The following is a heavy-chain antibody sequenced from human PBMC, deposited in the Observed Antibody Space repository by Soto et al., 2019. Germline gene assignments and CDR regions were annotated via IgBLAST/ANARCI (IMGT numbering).Heavy chain of an antibody. CDR3: ARVCGGGSCHSAY. Sequence: GGSLRLSCAASGFTFSSYSMNWVRQAPGKGLEWVSSISSSSSYIYYADSVKGRFTISRDNAKNSLYLQMNSLRAEDTAVYYCARVCGGGSCHSAYWGQGTLVTVSS. CDR1: GFTFSSYS. D-gene: IGHD2-15*01. V-gene: IGHV3-21*01. J-gene: IGHJ4*02. CDR2: ISSSSSYI.